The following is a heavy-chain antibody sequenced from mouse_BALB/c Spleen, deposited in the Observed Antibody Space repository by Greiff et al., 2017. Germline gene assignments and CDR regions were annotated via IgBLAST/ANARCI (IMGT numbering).Heavy chain of an antibody. CDR2: INPGSGGT. J-gene: IGHJ3*01. Sequence: QVQLQQSGAELVRPGTSVTVSCKASGYAFTNYLIEWVKQRPGQGLEWIGVINPGSGGTNYNEKFKGKATLTADKSSSTAYMQLSSLTSDDSAVYFCARELQFAYWGQGTLVTVSA. CDR3: ARELQFAY. V-gene: IGHV1-54*01. D-gene: IGHD1-1*01. CDR1: GYAFTNYL.